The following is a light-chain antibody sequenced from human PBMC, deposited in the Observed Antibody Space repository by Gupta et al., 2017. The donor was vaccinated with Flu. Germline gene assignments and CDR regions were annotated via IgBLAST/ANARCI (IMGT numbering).Light chain of an antibody. J-gene: IGKJ4*01. CDR2: DAS. CDR3: HQDNNWLPLT. V-gene: IGKV3D-15*01. CDR1: QTVKAK. Sequence: ASLYVCLGERATRSCMACQTVKAKVEWIKQKPSQSPRLLIYDASTRVTGIPARFGGSGSVKEIALTISSRQSEDCAVYYCHQDNNWLPLTFGEGTMVEIK.